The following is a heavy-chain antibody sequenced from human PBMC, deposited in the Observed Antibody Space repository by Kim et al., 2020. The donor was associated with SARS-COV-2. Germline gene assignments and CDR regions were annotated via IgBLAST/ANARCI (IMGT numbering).Heavy chain of an antibody. CDR3: AAVEGGTGWYIRY. V-gene: IGHV1-24*01. CDR1: GYTLTELF. CDR2: FDPEDGEDGET. D-gene: IGHD6-19*01. J-gene: IGHJ4*02. Sequence: ASVKVSCKVSGYTLTELFIHWVRQAPGEGLEWMGAFDPEDGEDGETIYAQKFQGRVTMTEDTSTDTAHMELSSLRSEDTAVYYCAAVEGGTGWYIRYWGQGTLVTVSS.